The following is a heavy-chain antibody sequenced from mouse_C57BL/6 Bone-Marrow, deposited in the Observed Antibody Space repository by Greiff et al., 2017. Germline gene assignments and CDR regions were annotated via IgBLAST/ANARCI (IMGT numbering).Heavy chain of an antibody. CDR2: INPGSGGT. CDR3: ARDYGSSYVAWFAY. J-gene: IGHJ3*01. D-gene: IGHD1-1*01. CDR1: GYAFTNYL. Sequence: QVQLQQSGAELVRPGTSVKVSCKASGYAFTNYLIEWVKQRPGQGLEWIGVINPGSGGTNYNEKFKGKATLTADKSSSTAYMQLSSLTSEDSAVYFRARDYGSSYVAWFAYWGQGTLVTVSA. V-gene: IGHV1-54*01.